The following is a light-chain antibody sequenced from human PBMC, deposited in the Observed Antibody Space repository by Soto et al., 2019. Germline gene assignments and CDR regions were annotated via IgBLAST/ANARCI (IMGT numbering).Light chain of an antibody. CDR3: HQYAVSPLT. V-gene: IGKV3-20*01. Sequence: EIVFTQSPGTLSLSPVESATLSGRASQSVGRNYLAWFQHKPDQAPRLLIYDASNRATGVPDRFSGSGSGTDFTLSVTRLEPEDFAVYYCHQYAVSPLTFGGGTRLEIK. CDR2: DAS. CDR1: QSVGRNY. J-gene: IGKJ5*01.